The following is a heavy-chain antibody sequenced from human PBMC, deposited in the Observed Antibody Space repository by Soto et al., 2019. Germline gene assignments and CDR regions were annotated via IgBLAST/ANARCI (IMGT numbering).Heavy chain of an antibody. CDR3: ARDLPSSGYYSPYYY. Sequence: ASVKVSCKASGYTFTSYGISWVRQAPGQGLEWMGWISAYNGNTNYAQKLQGRVTMTTDTSTSTAYMELRSLRSDDTAVYYCARDLPSSGYYSPYYYWGQGTLVTVSS. CDR2: ISAYNGNT. D-gene: IGHD3-22*01. CDR1: GYTFTSYG. V-gene: IGHV1-18*01. J-gene: IGHJ4*02.